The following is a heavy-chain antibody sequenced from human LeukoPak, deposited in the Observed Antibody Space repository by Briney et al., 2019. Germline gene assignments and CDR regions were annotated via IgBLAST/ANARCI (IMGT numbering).Heavy chain of an antibody. D-gene: IGHD6-13*01. Sequence: ASVKVSCKASGGTFSSYAISWVRQAPGQGLEWMGGIIPIFGTANYAQKFQGRVTITADKSTSTAYMELSSLRSEDTAVYYCARTPSAAGSWFDPWGQGTLVTVSS. V-gene: IGHV1-69*06. CDR3: ARTPSAAGSWFDP. CDR2: IIPIFGTA. J-gene: IGHJ5*02. CDR1: GGTFSSYA.